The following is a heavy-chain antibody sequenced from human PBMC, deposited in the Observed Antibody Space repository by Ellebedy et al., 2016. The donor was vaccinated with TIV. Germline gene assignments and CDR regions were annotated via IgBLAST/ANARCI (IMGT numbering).Heavy chain of an antibody. D-gene: IGHD7-27*01. V-gene: IGHV3-73*01. Sequence: GGSLRLXCAASGFTFSDSTMHWVRQASGKGLEWVGRIRSKANSYATTYAASVKGRFTISRDDSKNTAYLQMNSLKTEDTAVYYCWGTLTGGFDYWGQGTLVTVSS. CDR3: WGTLTGGFDY. CDR1: GFTFSDST. CDR2: IRSKANSYAT. J-gene: IGHJ4*02.